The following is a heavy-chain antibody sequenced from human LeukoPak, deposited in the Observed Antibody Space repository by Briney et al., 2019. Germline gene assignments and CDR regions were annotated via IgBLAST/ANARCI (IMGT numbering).Heavy chain of an antibody. V-gene: IGHV4-59*01. J-gene: IGHJ6*02. CDR3: ARTPINSYGYDYYYGMDV. Sequence: GGSXXXYYWSWIRQPPGKGLEWIGYIYYSGSTNYNPSLKSRVTISVDTSKNQFSLKLSSVTAADTAVYYCARTPINSYGYDYYYGMDVWGQGTTVTVSS. D-gene: IGHD5-18*01. CDR1: GGSXXXYY. CDR2: IYYSGST.